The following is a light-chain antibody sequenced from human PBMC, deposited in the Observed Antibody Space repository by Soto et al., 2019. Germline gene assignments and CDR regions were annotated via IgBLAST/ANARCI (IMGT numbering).Light chain of an antibody. V-gene: IGKV3-15*01. CDR3: QQYNNWPPWT. J-gene: IGKJ2*02. Sequence: EIVMTQSPATLSVSPGERATLSCRASQSVSSNLAWYQQKPGQAPRLLIYGASTRATGIPARFSGSRSGTVFTLTISSLQSEDFAVYYCQQYNNWPPWTSGQGTKLEIK. CDR1: QSVSSN. CDR2: GAS.